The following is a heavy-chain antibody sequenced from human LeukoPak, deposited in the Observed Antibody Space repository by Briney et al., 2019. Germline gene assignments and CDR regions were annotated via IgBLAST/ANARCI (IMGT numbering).Heavy chain of an antibody. V-gene: IGHV3-48*03. CDR2: ISGSGSTT. D-gene: IGHD6-13*01. Sequence: PGGSLRLSCAASGFTFSSFEMNWVRQAPGKGLEWVSYISGSGSTTDYAVSVKGRFTISRDNAKNSLYLQMNSLRDEDTAVYYCARGQYSSSWSAYDSWGQGTLVTVSS. J-gene: IGHJ4*02. CDR1: GFTFSSFE. CDR3: ARGQYSSSWSAYDS.